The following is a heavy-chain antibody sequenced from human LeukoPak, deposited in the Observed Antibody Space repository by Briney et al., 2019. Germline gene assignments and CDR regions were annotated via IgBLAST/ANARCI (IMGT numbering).Heavy chain of an antibody. CDR2: ISAYNGNT. Sequence: ASVKVSCKASGYTFTSYGISWVRQAPGQGLEWMGWISAYNGNTNYAQKLQGRVTMTTDTSTSTAYMELSSLRSEDTAVYYCARASGGKGIVGGTGAFDIWGQGTMVTVSS. CDR1: GYTFTSYG. D-gene: IGHD1-26*01. V-gene: IGHV1-18*01. J-gene: IGHJ3*02. CDR3: ARASGGKGIVGGTGAFDI.